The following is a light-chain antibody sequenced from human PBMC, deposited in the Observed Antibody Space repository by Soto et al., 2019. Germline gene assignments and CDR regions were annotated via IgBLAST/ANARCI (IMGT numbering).Light chain of an antibody. CDR1: QSVSSY. J-gene: IGKJ5*01. CDR3: QQRQYWPPIT. Sequence: DIELTQSPGTLSKSPGERATLSCRASQSVSSYLAWYQQKPGQAPRLLIYDTSNRATGVPARFSGSGSGTDFTLTISSLEPEDCAIYYCQQRQYWPPITSCQGTLPEV. V-gene: IGKV3-11*01. CDR2: DTS.